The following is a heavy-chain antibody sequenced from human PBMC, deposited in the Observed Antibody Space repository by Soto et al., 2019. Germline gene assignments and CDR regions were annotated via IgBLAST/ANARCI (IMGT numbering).Heavy chain of an antibody. CDR1: GFTFSNAW. Sequence: GGSLRLSCAASGFTFSNAWMSWVRQAPGKGLEWVGRIKSKTDGGTTDYAAPVKGRFTISRDDSKNTLYLQMNSLKTEDTAVYYCTTDPGIWYYDYIWGSYRPVDYWGQGTLVTVSS. CDR2: IKSKTDGGTT. V-gene: IGHV3-15*01. CDR3: TTDPGIWYYDYIWGSYRPVDY. J-gene: IGHJ4*02. D-gene: IGHD3-16*02.